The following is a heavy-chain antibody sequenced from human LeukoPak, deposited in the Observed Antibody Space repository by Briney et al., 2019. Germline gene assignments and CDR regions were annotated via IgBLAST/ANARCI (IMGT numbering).Heavy chain of an antibody. J-gene: IGHJ2*01. CDR3: ARPAAPDYGGNSVDWYFDL. D-gene: IGHD4-23*01. V-gene: IGHV4-61*01. CDR1: GGSVSSGSYY. Sequence: SETLSLTCSVSGGSVSSGSYYWSWIRQPPGKGLEWIGYIYYSGSTNYNPSLKSRVTISVDTSKNQFSLKLSSVTAADTAVYYCARPAAPDYGGNSVDWYFDLWGRGTLVTVSS. CDR2: IYYSGST.